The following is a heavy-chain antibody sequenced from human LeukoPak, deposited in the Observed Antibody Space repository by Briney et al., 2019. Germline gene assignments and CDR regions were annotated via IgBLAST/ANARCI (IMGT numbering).Heavy chain of an antibody. CDR2: IRVGGEL. CDR3: AKGTGDTGYYFDF. D-gene: IGHD7-27*01. Sequence: GGSLRLSCATSGFTFSDYAMNWVRQAPGKGLEWVSGIRVGGELYYADSVKGRFTISRDNSENTLYLQMSGLRAEDTAVYHCAKGTGDTGYYFDFWGQGTLVTVSS. V-gene: IGHV3-23*01. CDR1: GFTFSDYA. J-gene: IGHJ4*02.